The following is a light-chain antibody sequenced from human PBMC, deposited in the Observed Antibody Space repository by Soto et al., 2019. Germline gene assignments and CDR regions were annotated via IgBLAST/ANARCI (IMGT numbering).Light chain of an antibody. CDR2: DAS. V-gene: IGKV1-39*01. J-gene: IGKJ1*01. Sequence: DIHLTQSPSSLSASVGDRVTISCRATQGIGTYLTWYQQKPGRAPNLLIYDASTLQTVAPSLFSGRASATDFTLTISSLQPEDVGTYFCQQTYSTPPWTFGQGTRVEI. CDR3: QQTYSTPPWT. CDR1: QGIGTY.